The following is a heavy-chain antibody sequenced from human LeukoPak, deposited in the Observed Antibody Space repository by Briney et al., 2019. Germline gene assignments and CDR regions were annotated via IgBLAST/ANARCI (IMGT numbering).Heavy chain of an antibody. D-gene: IGHD3-22*01. CDR1: GYTFTGYY. CDR2: INPNSGGT. Sequence: GASVKVSCKASGYTFTGYYMHWVRQAPGQGLEWMGWINPNSGGTNYAQKFQGWVTMTRDTSISTAYMELSRLRSDDTAVYFCAREYYYDSSGYSVDYYYYGMDVWGQGTTVTASS. CDR3: AREYYYDSSGYSVDYYYYGMDV. V-gene: IGHV1-2*04. J-gene: IGHJ6*02.